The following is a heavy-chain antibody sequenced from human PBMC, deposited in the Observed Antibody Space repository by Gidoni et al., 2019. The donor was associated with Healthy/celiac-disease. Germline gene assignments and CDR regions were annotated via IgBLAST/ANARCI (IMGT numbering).Heavy chain of an antibody. CDR3: ARHRGGASVFYSSSLGYFDY. CDR2: IYPGDSDT. J-gene: IGHJ4*02. Sequence: EVQLVQSGAEVKKPGESLKISCKGSGYSFTSYWIGWVRQMPGKGLEWMGIIYPGDSDTRYSPSFQGQVTISADKSISTAYLQWSSLKASDTAMYYCARHRGGASVFYSSSLGYFDYWGQGTLVTVSS. CDR1: GYSFTSYW. V-gene: IGHV5-51*01. D-gene: IGHD6-6*01.